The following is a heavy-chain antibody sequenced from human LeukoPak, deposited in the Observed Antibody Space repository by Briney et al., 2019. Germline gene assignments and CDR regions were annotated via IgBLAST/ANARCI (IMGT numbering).Heavy chain of an antibody. CDR2: ISAYNGNT. CDR1: GYTFTSYG. D-gene: IGHD3-3*01. V-gene: IGHV1-18*01. CDR3: ARGGTTPIDFWSGSLGYYYYSYMDV. J-gene: IGHJ6*03. Sequence: ASVKVSCKASGYTFTSYGISWVRQAPGQGLEWVGWISAYNGNTNYAQKLQGRVTMTTDTSTSSAYMGLRSLRSEDTAVYYCARGGTTPIDFWSGSLGYYYYSYMDVWGKGTTVTVSS.